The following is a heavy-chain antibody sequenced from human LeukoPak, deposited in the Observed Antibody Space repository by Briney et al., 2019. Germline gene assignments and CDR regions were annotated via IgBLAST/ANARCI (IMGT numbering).Heavy chain of an antibody. V-gene: IGHV3-48*03. CDR3: AREWASVGIAAAALYYYGMDV. CDR1: GFTFSTYE. J-gene: IGHJ6*02. Sequence: PGGSLRLSCAASGFTFSTYEMNWVRQAPGKGLEWVSSISSSGSTIYYAASVKGRFTISRNNAKNSLYLQMNSLRAEDTAVYYCAREWASVGIAAAALYYYGMDVWGQGTTVTVSS. CDR2: ISSSGSTI. D-gene: IGHD6-13*01.